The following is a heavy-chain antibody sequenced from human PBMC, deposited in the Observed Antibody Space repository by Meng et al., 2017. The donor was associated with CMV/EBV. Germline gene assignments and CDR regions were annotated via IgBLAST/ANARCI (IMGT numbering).Heavy chain of an antibody. CDR2: IYPGDSDT. D-gene: IGHD5-12*01. V-gene: IGHV5-51*07. CDR1: GYSLTSYW. Sequence: GESLKISCKGSGYSLTSYWIGWVHQMPGKGLEWMGIIYPGDSDTRYSPSFQGQVTISADKSISTAYLQWSSLKASDTAMYYCARHGGIYSGYDNNRFDPWGQGTLVTVSS. CDR3: ARHGGIYSGYDNNRFDP. J-gene: IGHJ5*02.